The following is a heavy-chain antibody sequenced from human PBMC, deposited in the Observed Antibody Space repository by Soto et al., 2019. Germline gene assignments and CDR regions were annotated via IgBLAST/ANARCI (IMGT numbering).Heavy chain of an antibody. V-gene: IGHV6-1*01. D-gene: IGHD3-9*01. CDR1: GDSVSSNSAA. CDR3: ARLSYDILTGYPTPGYYYYGMDV. CDR2: TYYRSKWYN. J-gene: IGHJ6*02. Sequence: PSQTLSLTCAISGDSVSSNSAAWNWIRQSPSRGLEWLGRTYYRSKWYNDYAVSVKSRITINPDTSKNQFSLQLNSVTPEDTAVYYCARLSYDILTGYPTPGYYYYGMDVWGQGTTVTVSS.